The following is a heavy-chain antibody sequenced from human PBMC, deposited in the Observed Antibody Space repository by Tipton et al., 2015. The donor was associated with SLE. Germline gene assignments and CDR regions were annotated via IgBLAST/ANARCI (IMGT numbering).Heavy chain of an antibody. CDR2: VSGGGGAT. V-gene: IGHV3-23*01. Sequence: SLRLSCTASGFAFSNYAMSWVRQAPGKGLEWVSTVSGGGGATYYADSVKGRFTISRDNSKNTLYLQMNSLRAEDAAVYYCIRDLAGREGYWGQGTLVTVSS. CDR1: GFAFSNYA. J-gene: IGHJ4*02. D-gene: IGHD6-19*01. CDR3: IRDLAGREGY.